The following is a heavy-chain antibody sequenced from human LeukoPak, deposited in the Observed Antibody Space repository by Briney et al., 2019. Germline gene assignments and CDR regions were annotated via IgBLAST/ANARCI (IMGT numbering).Heavy chain of an antibody. CDR3: ARAGKQLDNY. V-gene: IGHV4-34*01. CDR1: GGSFSGYY. D-gene: IGHD1-1*01. CDR2: INHSGST. J-gene: IGHJ4*02. Sequence: SETLSLTCAVYGGSFSGYYWSWIRQPPGKGLEWIGEINHSGSTNYNPSLKSRVTISVDTSKNQFSLKLSSVAAADTAVYYCARAGKQLDNYWGQGTLVTVSS.